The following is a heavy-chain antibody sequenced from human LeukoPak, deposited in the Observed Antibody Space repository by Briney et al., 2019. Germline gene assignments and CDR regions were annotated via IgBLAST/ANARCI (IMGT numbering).Heavy chain of an antibody. D-gene: IGHD3-22*01. V-gene: IGHV3-23*01. Sequence: GGTLRLSCAASGFTFSSYGMSWVRQAPGKGLEWVSAISGSGGSTYYADSVKGRFTISRDNSKNTLYQQMNSLRAEDTAVYYCAKVLNDYYDSSGYPHYWGQGTLVTVSS. CDR2: ISGSGGST. CDR3: AKVLNDYYDSSGYPHY. CDR1: GFTFSSYG. J-gene: IGHJ4*02.